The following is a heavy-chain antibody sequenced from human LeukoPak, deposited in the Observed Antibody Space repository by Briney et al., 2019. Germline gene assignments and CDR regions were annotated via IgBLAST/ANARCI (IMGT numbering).Heavy chain of an antibody. CDR2: ISFDGNNK. D-gene: IGHD4-17*01. V-gene: IGHV3-30-3*01. Sequence: GGALRLSCAACGFTFNNYAMHGVRQAPGKGLEWVAVISFDGNNKFYADSVKGRFTGSRDNSKNTLYLQMNSLRAEDTAVYYCARDKSVYGDYTWFDPWGQGTLVTVSS. CDR1: GFTFNNYA. CDR3: ARDKSVYGDYTWFDP. J-gene: IGHJ5*02.